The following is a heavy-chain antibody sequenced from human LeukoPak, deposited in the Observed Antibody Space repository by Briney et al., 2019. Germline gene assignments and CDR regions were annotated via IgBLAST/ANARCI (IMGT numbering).Heavy chain of an antibody. V-gene: IGHV4-39*07. CDR2: IYYSGST. Sequence: SETLSLTCTVSGGSISSSSYYWGWIRQPPGKGREWSVSIYYSGSTYYHPSRKSRVTISVDTSKNQFSLKLSSETAADTAVYYCAREQWLRSIDYWGQGTLVTVSS. D-gene: IGHD5-12*01. CDR3: AREQWLRSIDY. J-gene: IGHJ4*02. CDR1: GGSISSSSYY.